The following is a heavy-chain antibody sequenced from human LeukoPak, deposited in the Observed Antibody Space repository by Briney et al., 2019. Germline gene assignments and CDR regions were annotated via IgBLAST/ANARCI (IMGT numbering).Heavy chain of an antibody. CDR1: GLTFSDYY. D-gene: IGHD3-16*01. CDR3: AGADGGSHDC. Sequence: GGSLRVSCAASGLTFSDYYMDWVRQTPGKGLEWLGRSRNKASSYATEYVPSVKGRFTISRDASKNSLYLQINSLRTEHTAAYYCAGADGGSHDCWGQGTLVIVSS. V-gene: IGHV3-72*01. J-gene: IGHJ4*02. CDR2: SRNKASSYAT.